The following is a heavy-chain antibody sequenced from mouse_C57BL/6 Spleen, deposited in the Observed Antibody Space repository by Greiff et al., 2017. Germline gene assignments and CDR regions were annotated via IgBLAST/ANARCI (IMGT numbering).Heavy chain of an antibody. V-gene: IGHV5-9-1*02. D-gene: IGHD2-3*01. CDR2: ISSGGDYI. J-gene: IGHJ3*01. Sequence: EVKVEESGEGLVKPGGSLKLSCAASGFTFSSYAMSWVRQTPEKRLEWVAYISSGGDYIYYADTVKGRFTISRDNARNTLYLQMSSLKSEDTAMYYCTRALYDGYLFAYWGQGTLVTVSA. CDR1: GFTFSSYA. CDR3: TRALYDGYLFAY.